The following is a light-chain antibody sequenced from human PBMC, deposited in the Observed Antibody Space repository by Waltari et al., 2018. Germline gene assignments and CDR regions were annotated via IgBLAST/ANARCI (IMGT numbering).Light chain of an antibody. Sequence: EIVLTQSPGTLSLSPGERATLSCRASQNVDSRYLAWYQQKTGQAPRRLISGVAKRATGIPDRFSGSGYGTDFILTISRLEPEDFAVYYCLRYGSGLWTFGQGTKVEIK. J-gene: IGKJ1*01. V-gene: IGKV3-20*01. CDR1: QNVDSRY. CDR2: GVA. CDR3: LRYGSGLWT.